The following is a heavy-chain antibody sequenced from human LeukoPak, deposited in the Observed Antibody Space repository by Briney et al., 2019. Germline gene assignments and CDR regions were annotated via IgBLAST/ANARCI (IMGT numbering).Heavy chain of an antibody. V-gene: IGHV1-69*05. Sequence: SVKVSCKASGGTFSSYAISWVRQAPGQGLEWMGRIIPIFGTANYAQKFQGRVTITTDESTGTAYMELSSLRSEDTAVYYCARRAEVYNWNYADAFDIWGQGTMVTVSS. CDR1: GGTFSSYA. J-gene: IGHJ3*02. CDR3: ARRAEVYNWNYADAFDI. CDR2: IIPIFGTA. D-gene: IGHD1-7*01.